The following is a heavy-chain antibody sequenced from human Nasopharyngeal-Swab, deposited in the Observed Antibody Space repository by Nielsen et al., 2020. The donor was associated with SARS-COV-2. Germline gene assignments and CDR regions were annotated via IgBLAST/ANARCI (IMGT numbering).Heavy chain of an antibody. D-gene: IGHD2-2*02. CDR1: GFTFSTYA. Sequence: GESLKISCTASGFTFSTYAMYWVRQAPGKGLEWVAVISSDGINKYYADSVKGRFNVSRDNSKNTLFLQMSSLRAEDTAVYYCARGDCSRVSCYRFEYWGQGTLLTVSS. V-gene: IGHV3-30-3*01. CDR2: ISSDGINK. J-gene: IGHJ4*02. CDR3: ARGDCSRVSCYRFEY.